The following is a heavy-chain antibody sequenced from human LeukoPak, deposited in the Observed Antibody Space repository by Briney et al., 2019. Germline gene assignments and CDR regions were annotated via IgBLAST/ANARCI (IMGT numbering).Heavy chain of an antibody. V-gene: IGHV7-4-1*02. D-gene: IGHD6-6*01. CDR3: AKNKDSNSNAFDI. CDR1: GYTFTAYA. Sequence: ASVKVSCRASGYTFTAYAMHWVRQAPGQGLEWMGWINTNTGNPTFAQGFTGHFVFSLDTSVSAAYLQISSLRADDTAVYYCAKNKDSNSNAFDIWGQGTLVTVSS. J-gene: IGHJ3*02. CDR2: INTNTGNP.